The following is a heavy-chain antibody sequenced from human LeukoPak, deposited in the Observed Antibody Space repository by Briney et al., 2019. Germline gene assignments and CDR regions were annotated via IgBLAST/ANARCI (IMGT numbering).Heavy chain of an antibody. V-gene: IGHV3-7*03. Sequence: GGSLRLSCAASGFTFSSDWMSWVRQAPGKGLERVANINLDGREKYYVDSVKGPFTISRDNANNSLYLQMNSLRAEDTAVYYCARSPRYYFDYWGQGTLVTVSS. CDR3: ARSPRYYFDY. J-gene: IGHJ4*02. CDR1: GFTFSSDW. CDR2: INLDGREK.